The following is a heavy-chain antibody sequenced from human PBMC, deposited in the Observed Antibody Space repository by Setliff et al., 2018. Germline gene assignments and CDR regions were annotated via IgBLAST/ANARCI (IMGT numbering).Heavy chain of an antibody. Sequence: GGSLRLSYAASGFTLRNYGMHWVRQAPGKGLEWVALIWYDGTNEKYVDSVKGRFTISRDNAENSLYLQMNSLRAEDTAVYYCARSETCHSTHCSPYDYWGQGTPVTVSS. CDR2: IWYDGTNE. CDR3: ARSETCHSTHCSPYDY. V-gene: IGHV3-33*01. J-gene: IGHJ4*02. CDR1: GFTLRNYG. D-gene: IGHD2-2*01.